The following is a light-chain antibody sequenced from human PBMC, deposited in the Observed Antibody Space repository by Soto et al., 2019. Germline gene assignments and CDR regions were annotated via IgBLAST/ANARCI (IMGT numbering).Light chain of an antibody. J-gene: IGLJ3*02. Sequence: QSVLTQPPSVSGAPGQRVTISCTGSSSNIGAGYEVHWYQQLPGTAPQLLIYGDRYQPAGVPDRFSGSKSGTSVSLAITGLRVEDEAVYPCQSYDSSLGGRVFGGGPRLTFL. V-gene: IGLV1-40*01. CDR1: SSNIGAGYE. CDR3: QSYDSSLGGRV. CDR2: GDR.